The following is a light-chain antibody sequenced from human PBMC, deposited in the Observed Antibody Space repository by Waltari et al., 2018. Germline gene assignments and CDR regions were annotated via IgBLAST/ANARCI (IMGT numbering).Light chain of an antibody. CDR3: QQRSNLLT. CDR1: QSVNNF. Sequence: LSCRASQSVNNFVGWYQQKSVQAPRLLIYDASNRAAGIPARFSGSGSGTEFTLTITSLEPEDFAIYYCQQRSNLLTFGGGTKVEIK. V-gene: IGKV3-11*01. J-gene: IGKJ4*01. CDR2: DAS.